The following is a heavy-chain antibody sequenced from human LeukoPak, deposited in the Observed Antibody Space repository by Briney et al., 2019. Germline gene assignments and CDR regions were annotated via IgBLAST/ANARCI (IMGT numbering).Heavy chain of an antibody. J-gene: IGHJ4*02. CDR3: ARGRGSGWRLTPYFDY. Sequence: SETLSLTCAVCGGSFSGYYWSWIRQPPGKGLEWIGEINHSGSTNYNPSLKSRGTISVDTSKNQFSLNLSSVTAADTAVYDCARGRGSGWRLTPYFDYWGQGTLVTVSS. CDR1: GGSFSGYY. V-gene: IGHV4-34*01. CDR2: INHSGST. D-gene: IGHD6-19*01.